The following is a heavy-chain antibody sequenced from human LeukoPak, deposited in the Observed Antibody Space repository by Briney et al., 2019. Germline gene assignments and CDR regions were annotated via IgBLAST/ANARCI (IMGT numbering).Heavy chain of an antibody. CDR2: IRSKANSYAT. D-gene: IGHD4-23*01. CDR1: GFTFSGSA. CDR3: TRHPDYGGNRAIDY. J-gene: IGHJ4*02. Sequence: GGSLRLSCAASGFTFSGSAMHWVRQASGKGLEWVGRIRSKANSYATAYAASVEGRFTISRDDSKNTAYLQMNSLKTEDTAVYYCTRHPDYGGNRAIDYWGQGTLVTVSS. V-gene: IGHV3-73*01.